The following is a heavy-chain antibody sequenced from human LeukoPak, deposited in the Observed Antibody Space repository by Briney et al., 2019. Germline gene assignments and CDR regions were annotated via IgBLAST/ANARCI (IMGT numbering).Heavy chain of an antibody. CDR1: GFSFSDYY. Sequence: GGSLRLSCAASGFSFSDYYISWIRQAPGKGLEWVSYISSSGSTLYYADSVKGRFTISRDNSKNTLYLQMNSLRAEDTAVYYCAKDRRSRMVRGAPETIEVSPFDYWGQGTLVTVSS. CDR2: ISSSGSTL. D-gene: IGHD3-10*01. J-gene: IGHJ4*02. V-gene: IGHV3-11*01. CDR3: AKDRRSRMVRGAPETIEVSPFDY.